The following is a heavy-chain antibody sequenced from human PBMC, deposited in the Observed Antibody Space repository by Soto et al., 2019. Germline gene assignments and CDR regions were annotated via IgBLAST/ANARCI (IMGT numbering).Heavy chain of an antibody. Sequence: LCLSCAASAFTFSTYPLHWVRQAPGKGLEWVAVISYDETNKYYADSVKGRFTISRDNSKNTLYLQMNSLRAEDTAVYYCAKYRGQWLVSYYYYGRDVWGKGTTVTVSS. CDR2: ISYDETNK. V-gene: IGHV3-30-3*02. CDR3: AKYRGQWLVSYYYYGRDV. D-gene: IGHD6-19*01. CDR1: AFTFSTYP. J-gene: IGHJ6*04.